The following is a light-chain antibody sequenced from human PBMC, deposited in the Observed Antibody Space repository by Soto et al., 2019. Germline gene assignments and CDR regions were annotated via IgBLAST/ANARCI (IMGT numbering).Light chain of an antibody. J-gene: IGLJ2*01. Sequence: QSVLTQSSSASACLGSSVKLTCTLSSGHSSYIIAWHQQQPGKAPRYLMKLEDTGIYNKGSGVPDRFSGSSSGADRYLTISNLQFEDEADYYCETWDRNTVVFGGGTKLTVL. CDR2: LEDTGIY. CDR1: SGHSSYI. V-gene: IGLV4-60*02. CDR3: ETWDRNTVV.